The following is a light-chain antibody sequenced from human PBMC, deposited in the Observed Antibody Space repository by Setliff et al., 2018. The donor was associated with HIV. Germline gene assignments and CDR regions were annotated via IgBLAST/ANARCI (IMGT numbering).Light chain of an antibody. CDR1: GSNIGAGFD. CDR3: AAWDDSLNALYV. J-gene: IGLJ1*01. CDR2: GNN. V-gene: IGLV1-40*01. Sequence: QSVLTQPPSVSGAPGQTVTISCTGSGSNIGAGFDVHWYQQLPGTAPKLLIYGNNIRPSGVPDRFSGSKSGTSASLAIAGLQAEDEADYYCAAWDDSLNALYVFGTGTKVTVL.